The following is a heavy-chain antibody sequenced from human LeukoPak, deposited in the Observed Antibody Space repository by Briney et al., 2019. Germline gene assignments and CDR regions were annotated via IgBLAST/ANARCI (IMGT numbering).Heavy chain of an antibody. CDR3: ARSRVRGVFDY. V-gene: IGHV4-31*03. Sequence: SETLSLTCTVSGGSISSGGYYWSWIRQHPGKGLEWIGYIYYSGSTYYNPSLNSRVTISVDTSKNQFSLKLSSVTAADTAVYYCARSRVRGVFDYWGQGTLVTVSS. CDR2: IYYSGST. CDR1: GGSISSGGYY. J-gene: IGHJ4*02. D-gene: IGHD3-10*01.